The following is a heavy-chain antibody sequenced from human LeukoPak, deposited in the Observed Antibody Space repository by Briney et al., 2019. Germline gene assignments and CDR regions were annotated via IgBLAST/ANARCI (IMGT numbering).Heavy chain of an antibody. CDR2: MNSGGSTT. D-gene: IGHD4/OR15-4a*01. CDR3: ARGADYTFAY. J-gene: IGHJ4*02. CDR1: GFTFSSYW. V-gene: IGHV3-74*01. Sequence: GGSLRLSCAASGFTFSSYWMHWVRQTPGKGLVWVSRMNSGGSTTTYADSVKGRFTISRDNAKNTLYLQMNSLRAEDTAVYYCARGADYTFAYWGQGTLVTVSS.